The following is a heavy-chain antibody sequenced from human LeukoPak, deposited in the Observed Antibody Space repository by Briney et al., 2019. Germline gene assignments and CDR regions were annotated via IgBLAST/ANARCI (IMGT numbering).Heavy chain of an antibody. Sequence: PSETLSLTCTVSGGSISSGGYYWNWIRQHPGKGLEWIGYIYYSGSTYYNPSLKSRVTISVDTSKNQFSLKLSSVTAADTAVYYCASWSALPGFDYWGQGTLVTVSS. CDR3: ASWSALPGFDY. CDR1: GGSISSGGYY. CDR2: IYYSGST. V-gene: IGHV4-31*03. J-gene: IGHJ4*02. D-gene: IGHD1-14*01.